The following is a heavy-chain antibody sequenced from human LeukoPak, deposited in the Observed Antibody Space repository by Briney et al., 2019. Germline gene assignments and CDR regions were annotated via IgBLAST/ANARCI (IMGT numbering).Heavy chain of an antibody. J-gene: IGHJ6*04. Sequence: SETLSLTCTVSGGSISSYYWSWIRQPPGKGLEWIVYIYYSGSTNYNPSLKSRVTISVDTSKNQFSLKLSSVTAADTAVYYCARDPGPRITMVRGVITDYYYGMDVWGKGTTVTVSS. CDR3: ARDPGPRITMVRGVITDYYYGMDV. D-gene: IGHD3-10*01. CDR1: GGSISSYY. CDR2: IYYSGST. V-gene: IGHV4-59*01.